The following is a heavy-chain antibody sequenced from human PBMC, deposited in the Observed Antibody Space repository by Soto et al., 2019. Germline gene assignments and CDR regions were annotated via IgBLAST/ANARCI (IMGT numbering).Heavy chain of an antibody. J-gene: IGHJ4*02. Sequence: GSLRLSCAASGFTFSSYAMSWVRQAPGKGMEWVAAISGSGGSTYYADSVKGRFTISRENSKNTLYLQMNSLRAEGAAVYYCAKDLVGSNADYYDYWGQGTLVTVSS. CDR2: ISGSGGST. D-gene: IGHD2-15*01. CDR1: GFTFSSYA. V-gene: IGHV3-23*01. CDR3: AKDLVGSNADYYDY.